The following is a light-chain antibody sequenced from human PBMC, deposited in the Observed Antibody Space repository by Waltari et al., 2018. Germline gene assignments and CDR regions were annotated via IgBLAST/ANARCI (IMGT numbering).Light chain of an antibody. CDR1: QSVGRF. Sequence: EIVLTQSPSTLALSPGARATLSCRASQSVGRFLAWYQQKRGQAPRLLIYHASIRATGIPDRFSGSGSGTDFSLISSGLEPEDFAVYYCQKYVKLPATFGQGTKVEIK. CDR3: QKYVKLPAT. J-gene: IGKJ1*01. CDR2: HAS. V-gene: IGKV3-20*01.